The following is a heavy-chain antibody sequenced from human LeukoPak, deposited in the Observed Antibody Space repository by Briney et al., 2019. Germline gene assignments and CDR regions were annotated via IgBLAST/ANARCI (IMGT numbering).Heavy chain of an antibody. CDR2: VSYDGSNK. J-gene: IGHJ4*02. V-gene: IGHV3-30*04. Sequence: GGSLRLSCAASGFTFSTYAMHWVRQTPGKGLEWVALVSYDGSNKYYADSVKGRFTISRDNSKNTLYLQMNSLRAEDTAVHYCAKWGHSSGDWGQGTLVTVSS. CDR3: AKWGHSSGD. D-gene: IGHD6-19*01. CDR1: GFTFSTYA.